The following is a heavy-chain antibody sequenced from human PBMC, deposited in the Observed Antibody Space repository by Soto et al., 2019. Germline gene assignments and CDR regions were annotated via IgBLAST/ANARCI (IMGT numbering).Heavy chain of an antibody. CDR1: GFTFSSYG. CDR2: ISYDGSNK. V-gene: IGHV3-30*18. Sequence: QVQLVESGGGVVQPGRSLRLSCAASGFTFSSYGMHWVRQAPGKGLEWVAVISYDGSNKYYADSVKGRFTISRDNSKNTLYLQMNSLRAEDTAVYYCEKDFSSGNFQHWGQGTLVTVSS. J-gene: IGHJ1*01. D-gene: IGHD3-3*01. CDR3: EKDFSSGNFQH.